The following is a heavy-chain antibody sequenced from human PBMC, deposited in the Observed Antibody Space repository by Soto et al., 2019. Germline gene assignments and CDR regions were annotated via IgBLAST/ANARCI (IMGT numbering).Heavy chain of an antibody. CDR1: GYTFTGYY. Sequence: ASVKVSCKXSGYTFTGYYMHWVRQAPGQGLEWMGWINPNSGGTNYAQKFQGRVTMTRDTSISTAYMELSRLRSDDTAVYYCARMGRVYCSSTSCYDYYYYGMDVWGQGTTVTVSS. CDR2: INPNSGGT. D-gene: IGHD2-2*01. V-gene: IGHV1-2*02. J-gene: IGHJ6*02. CDR3: ARMGRVYCSSTSCYDYYYYGMDV.